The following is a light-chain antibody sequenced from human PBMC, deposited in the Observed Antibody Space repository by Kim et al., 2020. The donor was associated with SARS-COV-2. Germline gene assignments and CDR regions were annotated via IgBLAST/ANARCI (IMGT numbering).Light chain of an antibody. Sequence: QSALTQPASVSGSPGQSITISCTGTSSDVGGYNYVSWYQQSSGKAPKLMIYDVFKRPSGVPNRFSGSKSGNMASLTISGLQAEDEADYYCTSYRNSGYVFGTGTKVTVL. CDR3: TSYRNSGYV. CDR2: DVF. J-gene: IGLJ1*01. CDR1: SSDVGGYNY. V-gene: IGLV2-14*03.